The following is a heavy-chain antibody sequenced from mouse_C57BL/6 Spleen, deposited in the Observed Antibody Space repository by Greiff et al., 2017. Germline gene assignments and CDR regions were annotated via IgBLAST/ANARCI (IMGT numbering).Heavy chain of an antibody. V-gene: IGHV1-82*01. Sequence: HVQLQQSGPELVKPGASVKISCKASGYAFSSSWMNWVKQRPGKGLEWIGRIYPGDGDTNYNGKFKGKATLTADKSSSTAYMQLSSRTSEDSAVYFCAREYDYGSSYEEDYAMDYWGQGTSVTVSS. CDR3: AREYDYGSSYEEDYAMDY. D-gene: IGHD1-1*01. J-gene: IGHJ4*01. CDR2: IYPGDGDT. CDR1: GYAFSSSW.